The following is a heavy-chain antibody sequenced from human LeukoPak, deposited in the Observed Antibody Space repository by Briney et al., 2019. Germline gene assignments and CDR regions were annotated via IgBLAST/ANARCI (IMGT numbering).Heavy chain of an antibody. J-gene: IGHJ3*02. CDR1: GFTFSSYW. D-gene: IGHD6-13*01. CDR2: IKQDGSEK. CDR3: ARDAYSSSWNDAFDI. Sequence: GGSLRLSCAASGFTFSSYWMSWVRQAPGKGLEWVANIKQDGSEKYYVDSVKGRFTISRDNAKNSLYLQMNSLRAEDTAVYYCARDAYSSSWNDAFDIWGQGTMVTVSS. V-gene: IGHV3-7*01.